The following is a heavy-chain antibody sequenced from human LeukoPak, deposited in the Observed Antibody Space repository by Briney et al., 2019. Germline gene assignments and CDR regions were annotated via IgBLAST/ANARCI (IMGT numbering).Heavy chain of an antibody. D-gene: IGHD3-10*01. Sequence: SETLSLTCAVSGGSISSSNWWSWVRQPPGKGLEWIGEIYHSGSTNYNPSLKSRVTISVDKSKNQFSLKLSSVTAADTAVYYCASSFRGVISQFDYWGQGTLVTVSS. CDR2: IYHSGST. J-gene: IGHJ4*02. V-gene: IGHV4-4*02. CDR3: ASSFRGVISQFDY. CDR1: GGSISSSNW.